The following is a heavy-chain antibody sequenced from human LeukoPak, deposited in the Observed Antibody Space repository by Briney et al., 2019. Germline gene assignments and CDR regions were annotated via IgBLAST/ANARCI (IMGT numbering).Heavy chain of an antibody. Sequence: GGSLRLSCAASGFSVISNYMSWVRQAPGKGLEWVSAMYSGGSTYYADSVKGRFTISRDNSKNTLYFQMNSLRAEDTAVYYCAREKTGYNSALDGMDVWGQGTTVTVSS. CDR3: AREKTGYNSALDGMDV. J-gene: IGHJ6*02. CDR2: MYSGGST. CDR1: GFSVISNY. V-gene: IGHV3-66*01. D-gene: IGHD6-19*01.